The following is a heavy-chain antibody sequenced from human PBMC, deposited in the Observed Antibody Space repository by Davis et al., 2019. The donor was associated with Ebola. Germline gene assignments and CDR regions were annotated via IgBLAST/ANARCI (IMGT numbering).Heavy chain of an antibody. Sequence: MPSETLSLTCAVYGGSFSGYYWGWIRQPPGKGLEWIGSIYHSGSTYYNPSLKSRVTISVDTSKNQFSLKLTSLTAADTAVYYCAGGLWNSGTYYPPPFHYWGQGALVPVSS. V-gene: IGHV4-34*01. CDR2: IYHSGST. CDR1: GGSFSGYY. CDR3: AGGLWNSGTYYPPPFHY. D-gene: IGHD3-22*01. J-gene: IGHJ4*02.